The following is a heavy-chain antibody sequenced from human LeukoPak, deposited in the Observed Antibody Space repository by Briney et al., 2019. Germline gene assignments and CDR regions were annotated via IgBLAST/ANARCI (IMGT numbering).Heavy chain of an antibody. CDR1: GFTFSNYG. V-gene: IGHV3-30*02. CDR2: LRRDGSDK. J-gene: IGHJ4*02. D-gene: IGHD5-18*01. CDR3: AKDHSQNFDY. Sequence: GGSLRLSCAASGFTFSNYGMHWVRQAPGKGLEWVAFLRRDGSDKYYADSVKGRFTISRDNSKNTVYLQMNSLRPEDTAVYYCAKDHSQNFDYWGQGNLVTASS.